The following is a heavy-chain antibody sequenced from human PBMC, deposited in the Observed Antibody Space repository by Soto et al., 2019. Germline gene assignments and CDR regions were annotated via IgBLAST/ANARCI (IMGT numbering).Heavy chain of an antibody. J-gene: IGHJ4*02. CDR2: INHSGST. CDR1: GGSFSGYY. CDR3: ATSSPSWYGDEGMFGY. V-gene: IGHV4-34*01. Sequence: PSETLSLTCAVYGGSFSGYYWSWIRQPPGKGLEWIGEINHSGSTNYNPSLKSRVTISVDTSKNQFSLKLSSVTAADTAVYYCATSSPSWYGDEGMFGYWGQGTLVTVSS. D-gene: IGHD4-17*01.